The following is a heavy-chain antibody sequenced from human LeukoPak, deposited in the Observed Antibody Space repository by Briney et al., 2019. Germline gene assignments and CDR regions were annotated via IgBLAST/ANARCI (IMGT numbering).Heavy chain of an antibody. CDR1: GGSISSGGYY. D-gene: IGHD1-26*01. CDR2: IYYSGST. J-gene: IGHJ4*02. V-gene: IGHV4-31*03. CDR3: ARGWGLPPYFDY. Sequence: SQTLSLTCTVSGGSISSGGYYWSWIRQHPGKGLEWIGYIYYSGSTYYNPSLKSRVTISVDTSKNQFSLKLSSVTAADTAVYYCARGWGLPPYFDYWGQGTLVTVSS.